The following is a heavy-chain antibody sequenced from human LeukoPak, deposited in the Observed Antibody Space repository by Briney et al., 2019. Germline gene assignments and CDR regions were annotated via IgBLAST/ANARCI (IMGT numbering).Heavy chain of an antibody. CDR3: APTWGGGSRYFDL. V-gene: IGHV1-69*05. Sequence: SVKVSCKASGGTFSSYAISWVRQAPGQGLEWMGRIIPIFGTANYAQKFQGRVTITTDQSTSTAYMELSSLRSEDTAVYYCAPTWGGGSRYFDLWGRGTLVTVSS. J-gene: IGHJ2*01. CDR2: IIPIFGTA. D-gene: IGHD2-15*01. CDR1: GGTFSSYA.